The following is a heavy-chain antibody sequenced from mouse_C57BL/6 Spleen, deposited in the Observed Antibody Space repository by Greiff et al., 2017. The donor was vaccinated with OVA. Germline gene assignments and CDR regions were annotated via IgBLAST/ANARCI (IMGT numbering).Heavy chain of an antibody. D-gene: IGHD1-1*01. V-gene: IGHV1-76*01. CDR1: GYTFTDYY. J-gene: IGHJ2*01. CDR3: ARDYGSSLKNYFDY. Sequence: VQLQQSGAELVRPGASVKLSCKASGYTFTDYYKNWVKQRPGQGLEWIARIYPGSGNTYYNEKFKGKATLTAEKSSSTAYMQLSSLTSEDSAVYFCARDYGSSLKNYFDYWGQGTTLTVSS. CDR2: IYPGSGNT.